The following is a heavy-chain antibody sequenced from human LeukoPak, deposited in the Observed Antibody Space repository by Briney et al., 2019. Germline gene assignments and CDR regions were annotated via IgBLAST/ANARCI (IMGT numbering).Heavy chain of an antibody. D-gene: IGHD3-10*01. CDR2: IYSADRA. V-gene: IGHV3-66*01. CDR1: GFTVSSNY. CDR3: ARDRPGGSGSLDY. J-gene: IGHJ4*02. Sequence: PGGSLRLSCAASGFTVSSNYMTWVRQAPGKGLEWVSVIYSADRAYYADSVKGRFTISRDNTKNTLYLQMNSLRAEDTAVYYCARDRPGGSGSLDYWGKGTLVTVSS.